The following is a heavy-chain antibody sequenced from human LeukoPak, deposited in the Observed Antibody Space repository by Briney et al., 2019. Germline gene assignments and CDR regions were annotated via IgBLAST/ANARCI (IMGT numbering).Heavy chain of an antibody. Sequence: PGGSLRLSCAASGFTFSSYWMSWVRQAPGKGLEWVSVIYSGGSTYYADSVKGRFTISRDNSKNTLYLQMNSLRAEDTAVYYCARDPADYDSNSYWGQGTLVTVSS. V-gene: IGHV3-66*01. J-gene: IGHJ4*02. CDR3: ARDPADYDSNSY. CDR1: GFTFSSYW. CDR2: IYSGGST. D-gene: IGHD3-22*01.